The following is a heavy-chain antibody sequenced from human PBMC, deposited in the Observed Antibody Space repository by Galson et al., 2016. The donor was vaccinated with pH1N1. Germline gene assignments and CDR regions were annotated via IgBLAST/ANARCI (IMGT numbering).Heavy chain of an antibody. Sequence: PALVKPTQTLTLTCTFSGFSLSTSGVGVGWIRQPPGKALEWLARIYWNDDKRYSPSLKSRLTITKDTSKNQVVLTMTNMDPVDTATYYCAHSLYGDYVGWFDPWGQGTLVTVSA. V-gene: IGHV2-5*01. CDR3: AHSLYGDYVGWFDP. CDR1: GFSLSTSGVG. D-gene: IGHD4-17*01. J-gene: IGHJ5*02. CDR2: IYWNDDK.